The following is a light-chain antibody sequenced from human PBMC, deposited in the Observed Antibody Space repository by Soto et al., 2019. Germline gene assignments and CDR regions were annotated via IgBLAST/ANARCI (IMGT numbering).Light chain of an antibody. V-gene: IGKV1-5*03. Sequence: DIQMTQSPSTLSGSVGDRVTITCRASQTISSWLAWYQQKPGKAPKLLIYKASTLKSGVPSRFSGSGAGRAVTLPISSLQPDDFATYYCQHYNSYSEAFGQGTKVELK. CDR2: KAS. CDR1: QTISSW. CDR3: QHYNSYSEA. J-gene: IGKJ1*01.